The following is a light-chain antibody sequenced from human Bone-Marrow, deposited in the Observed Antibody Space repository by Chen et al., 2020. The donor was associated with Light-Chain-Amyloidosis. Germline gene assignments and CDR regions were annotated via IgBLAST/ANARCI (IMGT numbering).Light chain of an antibody. CDR3: MQTLRPLRT. Sequence: IVMTQSPLSLAVTPGESASISCPSNSCLMQKNGYNFLDWYLQKPGQSPQLLIYVASGRASGVPDRFSGSGSGKDFTLKITSVEADDVGVYYCMQTLRPLRTFGQGTKLEI. CDR1: SCLMQKNGYNF. CDR2: VAS. J-gene: IGKJ2*01. V-gene: IGKV2-28*01.